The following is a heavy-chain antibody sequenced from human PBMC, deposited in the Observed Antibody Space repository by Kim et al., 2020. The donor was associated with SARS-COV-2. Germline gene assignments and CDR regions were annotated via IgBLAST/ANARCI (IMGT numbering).Heavy chain of an antibody. J-gene: IGHJ4*02. V-gene: IGHV4-59*09. CDR3: ARGGGYSVL. Sequence: GSTNYNPSLKSRVTISVDTSKNQFSLKLSSMTAADTAVYYCARGGGYSVLWGQGTLVTVSS. CDR2: GST. D-gene: IGHD5-12*01.